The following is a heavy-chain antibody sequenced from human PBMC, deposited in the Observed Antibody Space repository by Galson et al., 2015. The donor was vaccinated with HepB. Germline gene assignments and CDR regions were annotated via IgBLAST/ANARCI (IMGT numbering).Heavy chain of an antibody. CDR2: IRSDGSNK. CDR1: GFTFSSYD. CDR3: AREASFLYSSLSGPLDY. V-gene: IGHV3-30-3*01. D-gene: IGHD6-6*01. J-gene: IGHJ4*02. Sequence: SLRLSCAASGFTFSSYDMRWIRQAPGKGLEWVADIRSDGSNKYYADSVKGRFTISRDNSKNTLYLQMNSLRAEDTAVYYCAREASFLYSSLSGPLDYWGQGTLVTVSS.